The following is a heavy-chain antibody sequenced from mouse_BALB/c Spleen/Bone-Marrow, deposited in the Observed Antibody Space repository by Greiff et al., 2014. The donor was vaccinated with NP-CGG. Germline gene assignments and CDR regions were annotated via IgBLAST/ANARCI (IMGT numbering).Heavy chain of an antibody. CDR2: ISDGGSYT. J-gene: IGHJ2*01. CDR1: GFTFSDCY. D-gene: IGHD1-1*01. CDR3: AREGNYGYFDY. Sequence: VQLKESGGGLVKPGGSLKLSCAASGFTFSDCYMYWVRQTPEKRLEWVATISDGGSYTYYPDSVKGRFTISRDNAKNNLYLQMSSLKSEDTAIYYCAREGNYGYFDYWGQGTTLTVSP. V-gene: IGHV5-4*02.